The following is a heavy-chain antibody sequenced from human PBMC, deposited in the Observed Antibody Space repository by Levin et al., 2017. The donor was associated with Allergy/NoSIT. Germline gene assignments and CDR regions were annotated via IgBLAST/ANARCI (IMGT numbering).Heavy chain of an antibody. CDR3: AKEAFNWNQAFDV. CDR1: GFTFSSYA. V-gene: IGHV3-23*01. J-gene: IGHJ3*01. Sequence: PGGSLRLSCAASGFTFSSYAMSWVRQAPGKGLEWVSAIGGSGDITYYADSVKGRLTISRDNSKNTLYLQMNSLRAEDTAVYYCAKEAFNWNQAFDVWGQGTMVTVS. D-gene: IGHD1-20*01. CDR2: IGGSGDIT.